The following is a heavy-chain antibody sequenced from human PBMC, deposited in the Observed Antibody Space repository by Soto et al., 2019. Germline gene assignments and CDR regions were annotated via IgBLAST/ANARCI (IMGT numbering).Heavy chain of an antibody. J-gene: IGHJ5*02. CDR1: GGTFSSYA. D-gene: IGHD3-22*01. Sequence: ASVKVSFKASGGTFSSYAISWVRQAPGQGLEWMGGIIPIFGTANYAQKFQGRVTITADESTSTAYMELSSLRSEDTAVYYCARVSADGYNDSSGYHSRDWFDPWG. CDR2: IIPIFGTA. CDR3: ARVSADGYNDSSGYHSRDWFDP. V-gene: IGHV1-69*13.